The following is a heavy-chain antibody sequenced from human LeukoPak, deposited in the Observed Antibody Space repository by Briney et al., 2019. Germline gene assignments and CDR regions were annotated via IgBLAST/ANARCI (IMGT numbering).Heavy chain of an antibody. D-gene: IGHD3-9*01. CDR2: IYYTGST. CDR1: GGSVSSTEFY. Sequence: PSGTLSLTCTVSGGSVSSTEFYWGWIRQPPGKGLQWIGNIYYTGSTYYNPSLNSRVAMSVDTSQNQFSLKMASVTAADTAVYYCARLSKGRYFDYIFDNWGQGTLVTVSS. V-gene: IGHV4-39*01. J-gene: IGHJ4*02. CDR3: ARLSKGRYFDYIFDN.